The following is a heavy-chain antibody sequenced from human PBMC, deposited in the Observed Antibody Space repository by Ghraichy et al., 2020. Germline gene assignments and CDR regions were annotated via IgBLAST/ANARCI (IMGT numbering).Heavy chain of an antibody. Sequence: GGSLRLSCAASGFTFSNAWMSWVRQAPGKGLEWVGRIKSKTDGGTTDYAAPVKGRFTISRDDSKNTLYLQMNSLKTEDTAVYYCTTGGSCYASLGVCIFYTPQINDYYYMDVWGKGTTVTVSS. CDR1: GFTFSNAW. V-gene: IGHV3-15*01. J-gene: IGHJ6*03. CDR3: TTGGSCYASLGVCIFYTPQINDYYYMDV. D-gene: IGHD2-15*01. CDR2: IKSKTDGGTT.